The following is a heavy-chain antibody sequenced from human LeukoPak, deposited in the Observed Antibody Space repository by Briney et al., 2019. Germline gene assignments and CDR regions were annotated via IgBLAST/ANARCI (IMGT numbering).Heavy chain of an antibody. J-gene: IGHJ6*02. CDR2: INHSGST. Sequence: SETLSLTCAVYGGSFSGYYWSWIRPPPGKGLEWIGEINHSGSTNYNPSLKSRVTISVDTSKNQFSLKLSSVTAADTAVYYCARGFSYYYYGMDVWGQGTTVTVSS. CDR3: ARGFSYYYYGMDV. CDR1: GGSFSGYY. V-gene: IGHV4-34*01.